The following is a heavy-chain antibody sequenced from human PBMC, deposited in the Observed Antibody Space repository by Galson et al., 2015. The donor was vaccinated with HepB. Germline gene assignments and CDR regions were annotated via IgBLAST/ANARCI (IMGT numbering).Heavy chain of an antibody. V-gene: IGHV3-30*18. CDR1: GFTFSSYG. D-gene: IGHD6-19*01. CDR3: AKGRAQWLVEYYFDY. CDR2: ISYDGSNK. Sequence: SLRLSCAASGFTFSSYGMHWVRQAPGKGLEWVAVISYDGSNKYYADSVKGRFTISRDNSKNTLYLQMNSLRAEDTAVYYYAKGRAQWLVEYYFDYWGQGTLVTVSS. J-gene: IGHJ4*02.